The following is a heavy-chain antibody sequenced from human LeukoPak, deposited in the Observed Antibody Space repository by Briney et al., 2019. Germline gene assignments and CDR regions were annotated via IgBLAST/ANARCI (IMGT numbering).Heavy chain of an antibody. CDR1: GFTFSSYG. V-gene: IGHV3-30*02. CDR2: IRYDGSNK. Sequence: PGGSLRLSCAASGFTFSSYGMYWVGQAPGKGLEWVAFIRYDGSNKDYADSVKGRFTVSRDNSKNTLYLQMKSLRAEDTAVYYCAKGGGYEAQYYYYYLDVWGKGTTVTISS. J-gene: IGHJ6*03. D-gene: IGHD5-12*01. CDR3: AKGGGYEAQYYYYYLDV.